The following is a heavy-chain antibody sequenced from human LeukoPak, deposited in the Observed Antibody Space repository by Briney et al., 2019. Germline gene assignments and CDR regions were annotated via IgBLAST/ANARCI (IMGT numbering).Heavy chain of an antibody. V-gene: IGHV3-33*01. D-gene: IGHD6-13*01. CDR1: GFTFSNYG. CDR3: ATVVQSTASTGTGLDY. Sequence: GGSLRLSCAASGFTFSNYGMHWVRQAPGKGLDWVAVIWYDGSYKYYADSVKGRFTISRDNSKNTLYLQMNSLRDEDTAVYYCATVVQSTASTGTGLDYWGPGTLVT. J-gene: IGHJ4*02. CDR2: IWYDGSYK.